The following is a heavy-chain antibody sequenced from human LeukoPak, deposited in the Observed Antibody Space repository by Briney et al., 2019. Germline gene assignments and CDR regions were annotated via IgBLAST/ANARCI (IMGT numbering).Heavy chain of an antibody. D-gene: IGHD6-19*01. Sequence: GGSLRLSCAASGFTFSDDYMSWIRQAPREGLEWVSYISSGGSKIYYADSVKGRFTISRDNAKNSLYLQMNSLRAEDTAVYYCARRRYVAGSDYWGQGTLVTVSS. J-gene: IGHJ4*02. CDR1: GFTFSDDY. CDR3: ARRRYVAGSDY. V-gene: IGHV3-11*01. CDR2: ISSGGSKI.